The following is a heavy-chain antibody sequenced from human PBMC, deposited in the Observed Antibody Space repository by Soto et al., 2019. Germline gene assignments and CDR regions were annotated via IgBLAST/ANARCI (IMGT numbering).Heavy chain of an antibody. D-gene: IGHD3-22*01. V-gene: IGHV1-18*04. CDR2: ISAYNGNT. Sequence: EASVKVSCKASGYTFTSYGISWVRQAPGQGLEWMGWISAYNGNTNYAQKLQGRVTMTTDTSTSTAYMELRSLRSDDTAVYYCARGTYYYDSSGYSGFDYWGQGTLVTVSS. J-gene: IGHJ4*02. CDR3: ARGTYYYDSSGYSGFDY. CDR1: GYTFTSYG.